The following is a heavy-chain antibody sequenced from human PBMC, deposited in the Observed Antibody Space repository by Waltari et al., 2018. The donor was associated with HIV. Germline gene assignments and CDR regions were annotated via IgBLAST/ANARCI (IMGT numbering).Heavy chain of an antibody. CDR2: IWYDGISK. J-gene: IGHJ6*02. D-gene: IGHD2-15*01. CDR1: GFIFNNYG. CDR3: AREGYCSGGSCPLPH. V-gene: IGHV3-33*01. Sequence: QVQLEESGGGVVQPGRSLRLSCAASGFIFNNYGMHWVRQAPGKGVELVALIWYDGISKYYAESVKGRFTISRDKSKNTLYPEMNSLRAEDTAVYYCAREGYCSGGSCPLPHWGQGTTVTVSS.